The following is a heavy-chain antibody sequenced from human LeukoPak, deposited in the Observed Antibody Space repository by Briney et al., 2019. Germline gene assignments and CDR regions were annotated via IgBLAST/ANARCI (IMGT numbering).Heavy chain of an antibody. CDR2: IWYDGSNK. J-gene: IGHJ3*02. V-gene: IGHV3-33*01. CDR1: RFTFRSYG. Sequence: PGGSLRLSCAAWRFTFRSYGMQGLRQAPGKGLEWVSVIWYDGSNKYYADSVKGRFTISRDNSKNTMYLQMNRLRAEDTAVYYCTRYRLLNGVFDISGQGTMVTVSS. CDR3: TRYRLLNGVFDI. D-gene: IGHD2-8*01.